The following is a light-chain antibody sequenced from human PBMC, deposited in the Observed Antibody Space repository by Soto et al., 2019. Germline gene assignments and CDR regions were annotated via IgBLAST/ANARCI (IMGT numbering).Light chain of an antibody. V-gene: IGLV2-8*01. CDR3: SSYAGSNNFV. CDR1: SSDVGGYNY. J-gene: IGLJ1*01. CDR2: EVS. Sequence: QSVLTQPPSASGSPGQSVTISCTGTSSDVGGYNYVSWYQQHPGKAPKLMIYEVSKRPSGVPDRFSGSKSGNTAFLTVSGLQAEDEADYYCSSYAGSNNFVFGTGTRSPS.